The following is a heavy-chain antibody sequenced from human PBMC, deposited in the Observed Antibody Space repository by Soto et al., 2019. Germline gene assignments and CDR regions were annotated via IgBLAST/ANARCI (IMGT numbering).Heavy chain of an antibody. J-gene: IGHJ4*02. CDR2: IIPIFGTA. CDR1: GGTFSSYA. Sequence: QVQLVQSGAEVKKPGSSVKVSCKASGGTFSSYAISWVRQAPGQGLEWMGGIIPIFGTANYAQKFQGRVTITADESTSTAYMDLSSLRAEDTAVYYCAREGASGSHIGYWGQGTLVTVSS. V-gene: IGHV1-69*01. CDR3: AREGASGSHIGY. D-gene: IGHD3-22*01.